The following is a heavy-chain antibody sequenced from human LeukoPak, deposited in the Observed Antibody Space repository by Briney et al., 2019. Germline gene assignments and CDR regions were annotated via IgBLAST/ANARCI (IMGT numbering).Heavy chain of an antibody. V-gene: IGHV3-7*03. CDR3: ATSYDMGWLIGY. CDR1: GFTFGDTW. CDR2: IKQDGSEK. Sequence: GGSLRLSCAASGFTFGDTWMNWVRQVPGQGLEWVANIKQDGSEKFYVASVKGRFTISRDNGKSSLYLQMNSLRAEDMALYYCATSYDMGWLIGYWGQGTLVTVSS. D-gene: IGHD3/OR15-3a*01. J-gene: IGHJ4*02.